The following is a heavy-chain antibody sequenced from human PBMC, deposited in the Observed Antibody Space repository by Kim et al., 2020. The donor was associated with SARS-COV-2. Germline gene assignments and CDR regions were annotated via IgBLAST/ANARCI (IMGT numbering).Heavy chain of an antibody. D-gene: IGHD3-3*01. CDR3: AKNLGVVSLLDH. CDR2: IIGNGMFI. V-gene: IGHV3-23*01. CDR1: GFTFASYA. J-gene: IGHJ4*02. Sequence: GGSLRLSCAASGFTFASYAMTWVRQAPGKGLEGVSGIIGNGMFIYYADSVKGRFTISRDNSKNTLYLQMNSLRAEDTAIYYCAKNLGVVSLLDHWGQGTLVTVSS.